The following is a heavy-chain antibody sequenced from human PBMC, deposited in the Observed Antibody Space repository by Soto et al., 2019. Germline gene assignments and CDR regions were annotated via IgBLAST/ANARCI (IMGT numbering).Heavy chain of an antibody. CDR2: ISYDGSNK. V-gene: IGHV3-30-3*01. CDR3: VRFSGMDV. J-gene: IGHJ6*02. CDR1: GFTFSSYA. Sequence: GGSLRLSCAASGFTFSSYAMHWVRQAPGKGLEWVAVISYDGSNKYYADSVKGRFTISRDNSKNTLYLQMNSLRAEDTAVYYCVRFSGMDVWGQGTTVTVSS.